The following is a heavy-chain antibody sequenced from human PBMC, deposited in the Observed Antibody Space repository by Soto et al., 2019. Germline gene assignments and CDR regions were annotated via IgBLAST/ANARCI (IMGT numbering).Heavy chain of an antibody. J-gene: IGHJ4*02. V-gene: IGHV3-48*01. Sequence: PGGSLRLCCAASGFTFSSYSMNWVRQAPGKGLEWVSYISSSSSTIYYADSVKGRFTISRDNAKNSLYLQMNSLRAEDTAVYYCAREWGHLYYYDSSGVFDYWGQGTLVTVSS. CDR3: AREWGHLYYYDSSGVFDY. CDR1: GFTFSSYS. D-gene: IGHD3-22*01. CDR2: ISSSSSTI.